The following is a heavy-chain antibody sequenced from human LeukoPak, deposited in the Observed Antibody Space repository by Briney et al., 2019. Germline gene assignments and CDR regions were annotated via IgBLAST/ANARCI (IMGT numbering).Heavy chain of an antibody. D-gene: IGHD3-16*01. J-gene: IGHJ4*02. CDR2: IYYSGST. CDR3: ARLEGIGELEY. Sequence: SETLSLTCTVSGGSISSSSYYWGWIRQPPGKGLEWIGSIYYSGSTYYNPSLKSRVTISVDTSKNQFSLKLSSVTAADTAVYYCARLEGIGELEYWGQGTLVTVST. CDR1: GGSISSSSYY. V-gene: IGHV4-39*01.